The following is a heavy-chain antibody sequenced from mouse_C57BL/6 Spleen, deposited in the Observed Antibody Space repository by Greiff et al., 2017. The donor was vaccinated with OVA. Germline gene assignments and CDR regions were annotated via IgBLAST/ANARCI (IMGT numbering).Heavy chain of an antibody. J-gene: IGHJ1*03. V-gene: IGHV1-55*01. CDR3: ARLDDYDVGWYFDV. CDR2: IYPGSGST. Sequence: QVQLQQPGAELVKPGASVKMSCKASGYTFTSYWITWVKQRPGQGLEWIGDIYPGSGSTNYNEKFKSKATLTVDTSSSTAYMQLSSLTSEDSAVYYWARLDDYDVGWYFDVWGTGTTVTVSS. CDR1: GYTFTSYW. D-gene: IGHD2-4*01.